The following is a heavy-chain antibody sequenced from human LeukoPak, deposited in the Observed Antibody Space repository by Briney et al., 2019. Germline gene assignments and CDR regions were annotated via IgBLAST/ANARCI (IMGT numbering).Heavy chain of an antibody. CDR3: ARRTYLVGSGSEANWFDP. Sequence: GGSLRLSCAASGFTFSSYSMNWVRQAPGKGLEWVSSISSSSSYIYYADSVKGRFTISRDNAKNSLYLQMNSLRAEDTAVYYCARRTYLVGSGSEANWFDPWGQGTLVTVSS. D-gene: IGHD3-10*02. V-gene: IGHV3-21*01. CDR2: ISSSSSYI. CDR1: GFTFSSYS. J-gene: IGHJ5*02.